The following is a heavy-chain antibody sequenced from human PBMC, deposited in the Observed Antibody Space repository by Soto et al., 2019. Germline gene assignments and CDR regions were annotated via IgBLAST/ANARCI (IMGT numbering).Heavy chain of an antibody. CDR3: ARGDFWSGFRPDYYGMDV. CDR2: INPSGGST. Sequence: ASVKVSCKASGYTFTSYYMHWVRQAPGQGLEWMGIINPSGGSTSYAQKFQGRVTMTRDTSTSTVYMELSSLRSEDTAAYYCARGDFWSGFRPDYYGMDVWGQGTTVTVSS. J-gene: IGHJ6*02. D-gene: IGHD3-3*01. CDR1: GYTFTSYY. V-gene: IGHV1-46*01.